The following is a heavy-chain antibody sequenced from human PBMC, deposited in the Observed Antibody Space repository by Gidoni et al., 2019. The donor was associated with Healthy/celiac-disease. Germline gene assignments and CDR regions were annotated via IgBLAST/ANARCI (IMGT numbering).Heavy chain of an antibody. CDR1: GFTFDDYA. V-gene: IGHV3-9*01. CDR3: AKSRLWFGDPRNYFDY. Sequence: EVQLVESGGGLVQPGRSLRLSCAASGFTFDDYAMHWVRPPPGKGLGWVSGISWNSGSIGYADSVKGRFTISRDNAKNSLYLQMNSLRAEDTALYYCAKSRLWFGDPRNYFDYWGQGTLVTVSS. CDR2: ISWNSGSI. D-gene: IGHD3-10*01. J-gene: IGHJ4*02.